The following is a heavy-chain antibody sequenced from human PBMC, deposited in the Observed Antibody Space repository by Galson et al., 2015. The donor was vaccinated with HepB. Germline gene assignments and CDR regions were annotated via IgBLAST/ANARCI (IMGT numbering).Heavy chain of an antibody. CDR2: IKTDGSYT. J-gene: IGHJ6*02. D-gene: IGHD3-16*01. CDR1: GFTFSSSW. Sequence: SLRLSCAASGFTFSSSWMHWVRQGPGKGLVWVSQIKTDGSYTSYADSVKGRFTSSRDNAKNTLYLQMNSLRAEDTAVYYCARSDKPYALDVWGQGTAVTVSS. V-gene: IGHV3-74*01. CDR3: ARSDKPYALDV.